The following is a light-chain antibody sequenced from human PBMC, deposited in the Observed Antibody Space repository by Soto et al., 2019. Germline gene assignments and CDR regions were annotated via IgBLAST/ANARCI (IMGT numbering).Light chain of an antibody. J-gene: IGLJ2*01. Sequence: QPVLTQPPSASGTPAQRVTISCSGSSSNIGTNTVIWYQQLPGAAPKLLIYSDNQRPSGVPDRFSGSKSGTSASLAISGLQSEDEADYYCAAWDVSLVVFGGGTKLTVL. CDR1: SSNIGTNT. CDR3: AAWDVSLVV. V-gene: IGLV1-44*01. CDR2: SDN.